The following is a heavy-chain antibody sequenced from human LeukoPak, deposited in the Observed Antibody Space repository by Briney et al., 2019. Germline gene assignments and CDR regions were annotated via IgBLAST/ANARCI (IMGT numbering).Heavy chain of an antibody. CDR2: IHPGSSNT. J-gene: IGHJ3*02. V-gene: IGHV5-51*01. CDR1: GYVFTNYW. CDR3: ASHYETSGYFGFDI. Sequence: GESLKISCKGSGYVFTNYWIAWVRQVPEKGLEWMGIIHPGSSNTKCGPSFQGQVAISADKSISTAYLHWNNLRASDTAMYYCASHYETSGYFGFDIWGQGTMVTV. D-gene: IGHD3-22*01.